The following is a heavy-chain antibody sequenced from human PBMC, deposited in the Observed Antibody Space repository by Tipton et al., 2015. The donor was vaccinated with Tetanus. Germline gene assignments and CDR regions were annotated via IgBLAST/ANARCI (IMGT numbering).Heavy chain of an antibody. J-gene: IGHJ5*02. CDR1: YS. V-gene: IGHV4-31*02. D-gene: IGHD6-6*01. CDR2: IYYSGST. CDR3: ARDQGGGRVVRLNWFDP. Sequence: YSMNWIRQRPGKGPEWIGYIYYSGSTYYNPSLKSRVSMSVDTSKNQLFLNLTSLTAADTAVYYCARDQGGGRVVRLNWFDPWGQGTLVTVSS.